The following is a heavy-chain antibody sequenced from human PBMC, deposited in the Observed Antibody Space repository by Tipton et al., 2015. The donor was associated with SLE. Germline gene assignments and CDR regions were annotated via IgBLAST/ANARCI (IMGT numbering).Heavy chain of an antibody. D-gene: IGHD3-22*01. V-gene: IGHV4-30-4*01. CDR1: GGSISSGDYY. CDR3: ASLDSSGYYEYFHH. CDR2: IYYSGST. J-gene: IGHJ1*01. Sequence: LRLSCTVSGGSISSGDYYWSWIRQPPGKGLEWIGYIYYSGSTYYNPSLKSRVTISVDTSKNQFSLKLSSVTAADTAVYYCASLDSSGYYEYFHHWGQGTLVTVSS.